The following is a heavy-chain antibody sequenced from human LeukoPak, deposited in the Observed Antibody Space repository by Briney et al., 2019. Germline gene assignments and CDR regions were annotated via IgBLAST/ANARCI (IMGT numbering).Heavy chain of an antibody. J-gene: IGHJ4*02. Sequence: SETLSLTCTVSGGSISSYYWSWIRQPPGKGLEWIGYIYYSGSTNYNPSLKSRVTISVDTSKNQFSLKLSSVTAADTAVYYCARGGLRGDRIIDYWGQGXXVTVS. D-gene: IGHD2-21*02. CDR3: ARGGLRGDRIIDY. CDR1: GGSISSYY. V-gene: IGHV4-59*01. CDR2: IYYSGST.